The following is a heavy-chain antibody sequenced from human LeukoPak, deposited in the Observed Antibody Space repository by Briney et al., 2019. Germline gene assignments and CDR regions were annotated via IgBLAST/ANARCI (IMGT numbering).Heavy chain of an antibody. CDR2: ISYDGSNK. CDR1: GFTFSSYA. J-gene: IGHJ4*02. CDR3: ARDLYSIAVAGGCDY. V-gene: IGHV3-30*04. Sequence: PGRSLRLSCAASGFTFSSYAMHWVRQAPGKGLEWAAVISYDGSNKYYADSVKGRFTISRDNSKNTLYLQMNSLRAEDTAVYYCARDLYSIAVAGGCDYWGQGTLVTVSS. D-gene: IGHD6-19*01.